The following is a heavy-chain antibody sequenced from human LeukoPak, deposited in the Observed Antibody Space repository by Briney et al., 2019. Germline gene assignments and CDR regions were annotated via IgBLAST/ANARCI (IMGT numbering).Heavy chain of an antibody. Sequence: GSLRLSCAASGYNFNKYALGWVRRASGEGLEWVSAISGGGGSTYYADSVKGRFTISRDNSKNTLYLQMNSLRAEDTAVYYCAKGINSFFFDYWGRGTLVTVSS. V-gene: IGHV3-23*01. CDR3: AKGINSFFFDY. D-gene: IGHD2/OR15-2a*01. CDR2: ISGGGGST. CDR1: GYNFNKYA. J-gene: IGHJ4*02.